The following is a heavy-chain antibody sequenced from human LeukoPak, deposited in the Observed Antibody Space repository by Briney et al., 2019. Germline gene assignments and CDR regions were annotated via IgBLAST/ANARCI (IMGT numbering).Heavy chain of an antibody. Sequence: PSETLSLTCTVSGGSISSYYWSWIRQPPGKGLEWIGYIYHSGSTYYNPSLKSRVTISVDRSKNQFSLKLSSVTAADTAVYYCARVYYDREARAFDIWGQGTMVTVSS. J-gene: IGHJ3*02. CDR3: ARVYYDREARAFDI. CDR2: IYHSGST. V-gene: IGHV4-59*12. D-gene: IGHD3-22*01. CDR1: GGSISSYY.